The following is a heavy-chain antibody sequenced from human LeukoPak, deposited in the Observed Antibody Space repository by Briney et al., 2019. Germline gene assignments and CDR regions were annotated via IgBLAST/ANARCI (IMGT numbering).Heavy chain of an antibody. J-gene: IGHJ6*04. Sequence: LSLTCKVSGGSISSSTYYWGWIRQPPGKGLEWVSYISSSGSTIYYADSVKGRFTISRDNAKNSLYLQMNSLRAEDTAVYYCAELGITMIGGVWGKGTTVTISS. CDR3: AELGITMIGGV. CDR1: GGSISS. V-gene: IGHV3-48*03. D-gene: IGHD3-10*02. CDR2: ISSSGSTI.